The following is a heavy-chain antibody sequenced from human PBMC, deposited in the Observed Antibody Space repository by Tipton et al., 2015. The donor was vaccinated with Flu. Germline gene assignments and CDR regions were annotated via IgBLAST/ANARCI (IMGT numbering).Heavy chain of an antibody. CDR1: GGSFSEYN. CDR2: IRPSGST. D-gene: IGHD6-19*01. Sequence: AGLVKPSETLSLTCAVYGGSFSEYNWSWMRQSPGTGLEWIGEIRPSGSTNYSPSLKSRVTMSEDTSKNQFSLRLNSVTAADTAVYYCARLPRYSSGWGRYFDLWGRGTLVTVSS. J-gene: IGHJ2*01. V-gene: IGHV4-34*01. CDR3: ARLPRYSSGWGRYFDL.